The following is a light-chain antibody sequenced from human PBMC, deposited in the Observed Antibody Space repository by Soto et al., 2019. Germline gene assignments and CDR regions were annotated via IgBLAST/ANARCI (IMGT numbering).Light chain of an antibody. CDR2: GTS. CDR1: QTVSRMY. J-gene: IGKJ5*01. V-gene: IGKV3D-7*01. CDR3: QQRREWPIT. Sequence: EIMMTQSPVTLSLSTGERATLSCRASQTVSRMYLSWFQQNPGQAPRLLIYGTSTRATGIPARFSGSGSGTDFTLTISSLEPEDFAVYYCQQRREWPITFGQGTRLEI.